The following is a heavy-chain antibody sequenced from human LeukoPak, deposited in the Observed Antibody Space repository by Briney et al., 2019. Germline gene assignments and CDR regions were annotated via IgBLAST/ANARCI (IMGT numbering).Heavy chain of an antibody. Sequence: ASVKVSCKSSGYTFTGYYMHWVRQAPGQGLEWMGWINPNTGGINYAQKFQDRVTMTRDTSISAAYMELSRLRSDDTAVYYCARDPYSNYFDYWGQGTLVTVSS. CDR2: INPNTGGI. CDR1: GYTFTGYY. CDR3: ARDPYSNYFDY. J-gene: IGHJ4*02. D-gene: IGHD5-18*01. V-gene: IGHV1-2*02.